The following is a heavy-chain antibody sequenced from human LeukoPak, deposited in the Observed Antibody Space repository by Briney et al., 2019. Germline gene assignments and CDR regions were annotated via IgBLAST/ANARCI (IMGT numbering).Heavy chain of an antibody. J-gene: IGHJ3*02. V-gene: IGHV3-9*01. Sequence: PGGSLRLSCAPSGFTFDDYAIHWVRQAPGKGLEWVSGISWNSDSLGYGDSVKGRFTISRDNAKNSLYLQMNSLGAEDTAFYYCAKGRYGGNYLDAFDIWGQGTTVTVSS. D-gene: IGHD4-23*01. CDR3: AKGRYGGNYLDAFDI. CDR2: ISWNSDSL. CDR1: GFTFDDYA.